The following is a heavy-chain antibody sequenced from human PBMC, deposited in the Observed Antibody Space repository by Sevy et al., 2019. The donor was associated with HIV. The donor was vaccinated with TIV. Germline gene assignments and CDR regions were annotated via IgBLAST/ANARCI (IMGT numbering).Heavy chain of an antibody. V-gene: IGHV3-33*01. Sequence: GGSLRLSCAASGFAFNTFGMHWVRRAPGKGLEWVAFISFDENIEYYADSVKGPFTISRDNSKNMLYMQMNSLRAEDTAMYYCARDRYCSTSRCYNWIAPWGQGTLVTVSS. CDR2: ISFDENIE. CDR3: ARDRYCSTSRCYNWIAP. J-gene: IGHJ5*02. CDR1: GFAFNTFG. D-gene: IGHD2-2*01.